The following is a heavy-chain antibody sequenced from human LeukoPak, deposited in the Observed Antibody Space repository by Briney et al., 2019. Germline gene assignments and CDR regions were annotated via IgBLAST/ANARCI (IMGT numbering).Heavy chain of an antibody. CDR1: GGSISSGDYY. CDR2: IYYSGST. CDR3: ARMLGATDAFDI. J-gene: IGHJ3*02. Sequence: PSETLSITCTVSGGSISSGDYYWSWISQPPGKGLEWIGYIYYSGSTYYNPSLKSRVTISVDMSKNQFSLKLSSVTAADTAVYYCARMLGATDAFDIWGQGTMVTVSS. V-gene: IGHV4-30-4*01. D-gene: IGHD1-26*01.